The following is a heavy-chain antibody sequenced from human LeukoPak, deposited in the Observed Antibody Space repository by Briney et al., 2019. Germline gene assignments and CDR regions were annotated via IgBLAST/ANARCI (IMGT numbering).Heavy chain of an antibody. J-gene: IGHJ4*02. Sequence: ERSLRLSCAASGSTFSSYGMHWVRQAPGKGLEWVAVIWYDGSNKYYADSVKGRFTISRDNSKNTLYLQMNSLRAEDTAVYYCARDYSKLDSWGQGTLVTVSS. V-gene: IGHV3-33*01. CDR1: GSTFSSYG. CDR3: ARDYSKLDS. CDR2: IWYDGSNK. D-gene: IGHD4-11*01.